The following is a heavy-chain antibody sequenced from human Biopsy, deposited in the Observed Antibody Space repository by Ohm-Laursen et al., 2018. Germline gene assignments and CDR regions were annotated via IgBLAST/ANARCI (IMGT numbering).Heavy chain of an antibody. D-gene: IGHD6-19*01. Sequence: SVKVSCKVSGFSFTGYYIHWVRQAPGQGLEWMGWISPKSGGTNYAQKFQGNITMTKNTSMSTAYMEMSRLRSDGTAVYYCALQSVAQMKNFDYWGQGTLVTVSS. CDR1: GFSFTGYY. CDR3: ALQSVAQMKNFDY. CDR2: ISPKSGGT. J-gene: IGHJ4*02. V-gene: IGHV1-2*02.